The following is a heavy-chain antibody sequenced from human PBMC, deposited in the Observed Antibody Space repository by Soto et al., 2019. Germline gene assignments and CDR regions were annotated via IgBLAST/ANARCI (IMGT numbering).Heavy chain of an antibody. CDR1: GGSVSSYE. V-gene: IGHV4-59*02. Sequence: XTLCLSCTDSGGSVSSYEWSWIRQPPGKGLECIGYIAYSGSTTYNPSLTSRFTMSVDTYKNKSSLRLRYVTAEDKAVYYCSRAKSNYQTFDHWGQGSQATVSS. J-gene: IGHJ4*02. CDR2: IAYSGST. CDR3: SRAKSNYQTFDH. D-gene: IGHD4-4*01.